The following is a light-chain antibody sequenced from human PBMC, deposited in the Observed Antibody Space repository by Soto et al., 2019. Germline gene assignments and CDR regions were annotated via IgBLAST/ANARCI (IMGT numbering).Light chain of an antibody. CDR2: GAS. CDR3: QQYGRP. Sequence: EIVMTQSPATLSVSPGARAPLSCRASQSVSSNLAWYQQHPGQSPRLIIYGASSRATGIPDRFSGSGSGTDFTLTISRLEPEDFAVYYCQQYGRPFGQGTKVDI. J-gene: IGKJ1*01. V-gene: IGKV3-20*01. CDR1: QSVSSN.